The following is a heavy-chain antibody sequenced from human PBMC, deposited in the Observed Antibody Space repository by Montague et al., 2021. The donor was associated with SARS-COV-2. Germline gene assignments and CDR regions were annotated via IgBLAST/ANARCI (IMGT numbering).Heavy chain of an antibody. CDR2: IYYRGST. CDR3: ATQEDPSGWIPGPFDF. J-gene: IGHJ4*02. D-gene: IGHD6-19*01. V-gene: IGHV4-39*01. CDR1: GGSISSSSYY. Sequence: SETLSLTCTVSGGSISSSSYYWAWIRQPPGKGLEWIGSIYYRGSTYYNPPLKSRVFISVDTSKNQSSLTLTSVTAADTAVYYCATQEDPSGWIPGPFDFWGQGTLLSVSS.